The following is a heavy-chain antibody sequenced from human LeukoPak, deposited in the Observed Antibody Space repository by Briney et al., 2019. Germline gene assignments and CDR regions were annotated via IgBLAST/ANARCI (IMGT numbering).Heavy chain of an antibody. CDR2: IYYSGST. D-gene: IGHD6-13*01. V-gene: IGHV4-59*03. CDR1: GGSISSYY. J-gene: IGHJ4*02. Sequence: SETLSLTCTASGGSISSYYWSWIRQPPGKGLEWIGYIYYSGSTNYNPSLKTRVTMSVDTSNNQFSLKLSSVTAADTAVYYCATGVHGITAAGDYYFDYWGQGTLVTVSS. CDR3: ATGVHGITAAGDYYFDY.